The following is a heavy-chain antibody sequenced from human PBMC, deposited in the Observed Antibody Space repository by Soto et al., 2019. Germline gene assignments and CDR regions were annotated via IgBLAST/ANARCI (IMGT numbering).Heavy chain of an antibody. CDR3: ARVWGSYYYYYMDV. D-gene: IGHD7-27*01. V-gene: IGHV1-8*02. CDR2: ISAYNGNT. CDR1: GYTFTSYD. J-gene: IGHJ6*03. Sequence: GASVKVSCKASGYTFTSYDISWVRQAPGQGLEWMGWISAYNGNTGYAQRFQGRVTMTRNTSISTAYMELSSLRSEDTAVYYCARVWGSYYYYYMDVWGKGTTVTVSS.